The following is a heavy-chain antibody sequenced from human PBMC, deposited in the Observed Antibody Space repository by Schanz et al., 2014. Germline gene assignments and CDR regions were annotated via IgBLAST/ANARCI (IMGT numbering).Heavy chain of an antibody. V-gene: IGHV3-48*01. D-gene: IGHD3-10*01. CDR1: GFTFSSYS. J-gene: IGHJ4*02. CDR3: VSSGSYSSYAF. CDR2: FDAHDGRA. Sequence: EVQLVESGGGLVQPGGSLRLSCAASGFTFSSYSMNWVRQAPGKGLEWVSGFDAHDGRAYYADSVKGRFTISRDNAKNSLYLQMNSLRAEDTAVYHCVSSGSYSSYAFWGQGTLVTVSS.